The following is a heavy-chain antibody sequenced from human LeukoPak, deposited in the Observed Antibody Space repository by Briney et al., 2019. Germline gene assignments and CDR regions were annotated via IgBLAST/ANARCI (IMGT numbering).Heavy chain of an antibody. D-gene: IGHD6-19*01. CDR1: GGSISSTNL. Sequence: SETLSLTCAVSGGSISSTNLWSWVRQPPGKGLEWIGEIYHSGNTNYNPSLKSRVTLSVDKSKNQLSLKVNSVTAADTAVYYCVANGWYSLEHWGQGTLVIVSS. CDR2: IYHSGNT. J-gene: IGHJ1*01. CDR3: VANGWYSLEH. V-gene: IGHV4-4*02.